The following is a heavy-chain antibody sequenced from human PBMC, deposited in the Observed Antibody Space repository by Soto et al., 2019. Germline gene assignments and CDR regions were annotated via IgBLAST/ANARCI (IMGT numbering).Heavy chain of an antibody. J-gene: IGHJ4*02. Sequence: SETLSLTCTVSCGSISSYYWSWIRQPPGKGLEWIGYIYYSGSTNYNPSLKSRVTISVDTSKNQFSLKLSSVTAADTAVYYCAASLIPVMITPHGYAQLSFDYWGQGSLVTVSS. CDR3: AASLIPVMITPHGYAQLSFDY. CDR1: CGSISSYY. CDR2: IYYSGST. V-gene: IGHV4-59*01. D-gene: IGHD3-16*01.